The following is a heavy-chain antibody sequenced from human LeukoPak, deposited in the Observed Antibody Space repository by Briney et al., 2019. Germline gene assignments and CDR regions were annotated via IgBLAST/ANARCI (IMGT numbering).Heavy chain of an antibody. CDR1: GGYINSGNYY. CDR2: IYISGAI. D-gene: IGHD3-10*01. Sequence: PSETLSLTCTVSGGYINSGNYYWNWIRQPAGKGLEWIGRIYISGAINYNPSLKSRVTISVDTSKKQFSLKLTSVTAADTAVYYCARDGYGSGSPYAFDVWGQGTMVTVSS. V-gene: IGHV4-61*02. J-gene: IGHJ3*01. CDR3: ARDGYGSGSPYAFDV.